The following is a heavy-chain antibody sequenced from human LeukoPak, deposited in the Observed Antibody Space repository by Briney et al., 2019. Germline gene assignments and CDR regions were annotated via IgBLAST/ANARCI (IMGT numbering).Heavy chain of an antibody. J-gene: IGHJ4*02. D-gene: IGHD2-2*01. CDR1: GYKFTNYW. V-gene: IGHV5-51*01. Sequence: GESLKISCKGFGYKFTNYWIVWVRQMPGKGLEWMGIIYPDDSNTRYSPSFQGQVTISVDKSFSTAYLQWNSLKASDTAMYYCALQPGYCSSASCSHFDFWGQGTLVTVSS. CDR2: IYPDDSNT. CDR3: ALQPGYCSSASCSHFDF.